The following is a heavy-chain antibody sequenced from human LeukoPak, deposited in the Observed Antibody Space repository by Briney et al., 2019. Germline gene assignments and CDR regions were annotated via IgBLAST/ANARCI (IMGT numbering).Heavy chain of an antibody. J-gene: IGHJ4*02. CDR2: ISWNSGSI. Sequence: GGSLRLSCATSGFTFDDYAMHWVRQAPGKGLEWVSGISWNSGSIDYGDSVKGRFTISRDNAEISLYLQMNSLRAEDTAIYYCTRAFYSSSDYWGQGTLVAVSS. V-gene: IGHV3-9*01. D-gene: IGHD6-6*01. CDR3: TRAFYSSSDY. CDR1: GFTFDDYA.